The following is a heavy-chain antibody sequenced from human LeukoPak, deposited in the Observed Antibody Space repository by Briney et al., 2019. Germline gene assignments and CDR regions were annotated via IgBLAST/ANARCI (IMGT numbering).Heavy chain of an antibody. V-gene: IGHV3-23*01. J-gene: IGHJ4*02. CDR2: ISGSGGST. Sequence: PGGSLRLSCAASGFTFSTCILSWVRQALGKGMEWVSTISGSGGSTYYADSVKGRFTISRDNSKNTLLLQMNSMRAEDTAVYYCAKRPHCTGPGCHHIEYWGQGTLVTVSS. CDR3: AKRPHCTGPGCHHIEY. CDR1: GFTFSTCI. D-gene: IGHD2-8*02.